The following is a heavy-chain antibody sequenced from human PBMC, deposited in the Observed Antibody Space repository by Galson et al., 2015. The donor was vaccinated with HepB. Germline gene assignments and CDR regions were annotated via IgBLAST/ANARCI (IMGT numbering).Heavy chain of an antibody. J-gene: IGHJ4*02. D-gene: IGHD3-10*01. CDR2: IHYSGST. CDR1: GGSISSNNYY. CDR3: AGRAAYYYGSGSWYYFDY. V-gene: IGHV4-39*01. Sequence: LSLTCTVSGGSISSNNYYWGWIRQPPGKGLEWIGSIHYSGSTYYNPSLKSRVTISVDTSKNQFSLKLRFVNAADTAVYYCAGRAAYYYGSGSWYYFDYWGQGTLVTGSS.